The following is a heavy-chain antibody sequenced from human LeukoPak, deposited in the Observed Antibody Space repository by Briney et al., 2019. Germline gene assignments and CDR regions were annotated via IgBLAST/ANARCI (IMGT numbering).Heavy chain of an antibody. J-gene: IGHJ6*03. Sequence: SVKVSCKASGGTFSSLTINWVRQAPGQGLEWMGGIIPIFGRANYAQKFQGRVTITADDSTSTAYMELSSLRSEDTAVYYCARGRYCGGDCYRVYYYYYMDVWGKGTTVTVSS. D-gene: IGHD2-21*02. CDR2: IIPIFGRA. CDR1: GGTFSSLT. V-gene: IGHV1-69*13. CDR3: ARGRYCGGDCYRVYYYYYMDV.